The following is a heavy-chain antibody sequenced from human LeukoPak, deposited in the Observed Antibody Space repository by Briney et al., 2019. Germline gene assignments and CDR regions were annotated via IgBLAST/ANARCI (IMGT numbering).Heavy chain of an antibody. CDR1: GGSISSYY. J-gene: IGHJ4*02. D-gene: IGHD4-23*01. CDR2: IYYSGST. Sequence: SSETLSLTCTVSGGSISSYYWSWIRQPPGKGLEWIGYIYYSGSTNYNPSLKSRVTISVDTSKNQFSLKLSSVTAADTAVYYCARGRFYSGNSRLLDYWGQGTLVTVSS. CDR3: ARGRFYSGNSRLLDY. V-gene: IGHV4-59*01.